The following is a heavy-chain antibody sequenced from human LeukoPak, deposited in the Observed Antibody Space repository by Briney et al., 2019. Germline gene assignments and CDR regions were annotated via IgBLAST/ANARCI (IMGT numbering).Heavy chain of an antibody. V-gene: IGHV4-39*01. CDR1: GGSISSSSYY. D-gene: IGHD2-15*01. J-gene: IGHJ4*02. CDR3: ARGEGYCSGGSCPYYFDY. Sequence: SETLSLTCTVSGGSISSSSYYWGWICQPPGKGLEWIGSIYYSGSTYYNPSLKSRVTISVDTSKNQFSLKLSSVTAADTAVYYCARGEGYCSGGSCPYYFDYWGQGTLVTVSS. CDR2: IYYSGST.